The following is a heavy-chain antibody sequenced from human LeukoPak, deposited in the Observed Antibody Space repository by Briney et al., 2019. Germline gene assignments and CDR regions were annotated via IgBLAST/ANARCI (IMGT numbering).Heavy chain of an antibody. Sequence: PSETLSLTCSVSGGYISSYYWSWIRQPPGKGLEWIGYIYYSGSTDYSPSLKSRVTISVDTSENQFSLKLSSVTAADTAVYYCARMGAIGGASANPDYWGQGTLVTVSS. J-gene: IGHJ4*02. D-gene: IGHD2-21*01. CDR3: ARMGAIGGASANPDY. V-gene: IGHV4-59*01. CDR2: IYYSGST. CDR1: GGYISSYY.